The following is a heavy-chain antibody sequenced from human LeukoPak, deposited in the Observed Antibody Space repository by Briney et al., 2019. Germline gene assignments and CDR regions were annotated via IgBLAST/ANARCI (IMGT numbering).Heavy chain of an antibody. CDR1: GFTFDDYA. Sequence: QPGGSLRLSCAASGFTFDDYAMHWVRQAPGKGLEWVAVISYDGSNKYYADSVKGRFTISRDNSKNTLYLQMNSLRAEDTAVYYCASEMSLWFGESELDYWGQGTLVTVSS. D-gene: IGHD3-10*01. V-gene: IGHV3-30-3*01. CDR3: ASEMSLWFGESELDY. J-gene: IGHJ4*02. CDR2: ISYDGSNK.